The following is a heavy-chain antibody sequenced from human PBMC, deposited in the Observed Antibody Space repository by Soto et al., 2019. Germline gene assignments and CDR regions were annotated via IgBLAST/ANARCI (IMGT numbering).Heavy chain of an antibody. V-gene: IGHV4-39*01. J-gene: IGHJ5*02. CDR3: ATQELGGSYVYTFDP. CDR2: IYYSGST. D-gene: IGHD1-26*01. Sequence: PSETLSLTCTVSGGSITSSSYYWGGIRQTQGKGLEWIGSIYYSGSTYYNPSLKSRVTISVDTSKNQFSLKLSSVTAADTSLYYFATQELGGSYVYTFDPWGQGTLVTVSS. CDR1: GGSITSSSYY.